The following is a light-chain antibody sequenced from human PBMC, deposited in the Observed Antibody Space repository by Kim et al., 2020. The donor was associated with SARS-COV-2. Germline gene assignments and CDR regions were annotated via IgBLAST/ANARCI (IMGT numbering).Light chain of an antibody. CDR1: SNNVGYEG. Sequence: TATLTCTGNSNNVGYEGAAWLQQHQGHPPKLLSYRNNNRPSGISDRFSASRSGNTASLTITGLQPEDETDYYCSAWDSSLSAWVFGGGTQLTVL. J-gene: IGLJ3*02. CDR3: SAWDSSLSAWV. CDR2: RNN. V-gene: IGLV10-54*04.